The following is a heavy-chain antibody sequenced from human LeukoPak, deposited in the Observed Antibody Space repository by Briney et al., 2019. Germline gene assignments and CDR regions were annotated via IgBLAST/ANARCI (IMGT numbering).Heavy chain of an antibody. CDR1: GFTFSSYA. CDR2: ISGNGGST. D-gene: IGHD3-22*01. Sequence: GGSLRLSCAASGFTFSSYAMSWVRQAPGKGLEWVSAISGNGGSTYYADSVKGRFTISRDNSKNTLFLQMNSLRAEDTAVYYCAKGRYESSGFNWAAWGQGTLVTVSS. CDR3: AKGRYESSGFNWAA. J-gene: IGHJ4*02. V-gene: IGHV3-23*01.